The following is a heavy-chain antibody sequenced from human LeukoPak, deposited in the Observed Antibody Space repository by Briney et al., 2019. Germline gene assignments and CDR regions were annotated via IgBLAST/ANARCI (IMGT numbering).Heavy chain of an antibody. J-gene: IGHJ3*02. CDR1: GYTFTSYE. V-gene: IGHV1-8*01. Sequence: GASLKVSCKASGYTFTSYEINWVRQATGQGLEWMGWTNPNSGNTGYAQKFQGRVTMTRNTSISTAYMELSSLRSEDTAVYYCARGLRWNAFDIWGQGTMVTVSS. D-gene: IGHD5-12*01. CDR2: TNPNSGNT. CDR3: ARGLRWNAFDI.